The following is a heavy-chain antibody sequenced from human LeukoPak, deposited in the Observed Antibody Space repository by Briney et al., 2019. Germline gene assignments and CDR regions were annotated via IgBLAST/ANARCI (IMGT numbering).Heavy chain of an antibody. D-gene: IGHD6-19*01. CDR1: GFTFSSYW. CDR3: ARNTYVSGWSGWFDP. CDR2: IKQDGSEK. Sequence: GGSLRLSCAASGFTFSSYWMSWVRQAPGKGLEWVANIKQDGSEKYYVDSVKGRFTISRDNAKNSLYLQMNSLRAEDTAVYYCARNTYVSGWSGWFDPWGQGILVTVSS. V-gene: IGHV3-7*01. J-gene: IGHJ5*02.